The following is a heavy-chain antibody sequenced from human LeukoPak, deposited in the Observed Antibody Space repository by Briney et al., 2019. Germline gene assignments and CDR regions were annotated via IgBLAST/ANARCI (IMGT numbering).Heavy chain of an antibody. CDR3: ARIRRGSLISIDS. D-gene: IGHD1-26*01. J-gene: IGHJ4*02. Sequence: GGSLRLSCAASGFAFNTYWMHWVRQAPGKWPVWVSRINDDGRITNYADSVKGRFIISRDGAKMHLQMNSLRVEDTAVYYCARIRRGSLISIDSWGQGSLATVSS. CDR2: INDDGRIT. V-gene: IGHV3-74*01. CDR1: GFAFNTYW.